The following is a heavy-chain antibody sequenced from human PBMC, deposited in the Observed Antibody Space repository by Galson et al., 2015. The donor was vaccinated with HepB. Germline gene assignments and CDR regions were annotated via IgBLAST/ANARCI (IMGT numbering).Heavy chain of an antibody. Sequence: SLKLSCKASGFTFCTYSIPWVRQAPGNGLEWVGLIRSYNSNKYYARTVKGRVTMTTDKFKNTAYMEMRSLRSDDTAMYYCARGGIVAVVSAPIGSWFDPWGRGTMVTVSS. CDR2: IRSYNSNK. CDR1: GFTFCTYS. V-gene: IGHV1-18*01. J-gene: IGHJ5*02. CDR3: ARGGIVAVVSAPIGSWFDP. D-gene: IGHD2-2*01.